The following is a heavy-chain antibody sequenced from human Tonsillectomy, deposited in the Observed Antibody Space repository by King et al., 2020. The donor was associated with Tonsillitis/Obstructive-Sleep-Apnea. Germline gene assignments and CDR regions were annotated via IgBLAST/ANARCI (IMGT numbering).Heavy chain of an antibody. CDR3: AKVEVYDIVVVIGKSSTFDY. CDR2: IRGSGGST. V-gene: IGHV3-23*04. J-gene: IGHJ4*02. Sequence: DVQLVESGGGLVQPGGSLRLSCAASGFTFSSYAMSWVRQAPGKGLEWVSAIRGSGGSTYYADYVKGRFTISRDNSKNTLYLQMNSLRAEDTAVYYCAKVEVYDIVVVIGKSSTFDYWGQGTLVTVSS. CDR1: GFTFSSYA. D-gene: IGHD3-22*01.